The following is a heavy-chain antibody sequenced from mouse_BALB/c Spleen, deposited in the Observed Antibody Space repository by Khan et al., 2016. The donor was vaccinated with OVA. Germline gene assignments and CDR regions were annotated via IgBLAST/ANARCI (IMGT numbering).Heavy chain of an antibody. CDR1: GFTFSAYY. J-gene: IGHJ2*01. V-gene: IGHV5-4*02. D-gene: IGHD2-14*01. Sequence: EVELVESGGGLVKPGGSLKLSCAASGFTFSAYYMFWVRQTPEKRLEWVATISDDGSYTSYPDSVRGRFTISRDNAKSDLYLQMSSLQSDDTAMYYCVRAAYDRYGLDYWGQGTTLTVSS. CDR3: VRAAYDRYGLDY. CDR2: ISDDGSYT.